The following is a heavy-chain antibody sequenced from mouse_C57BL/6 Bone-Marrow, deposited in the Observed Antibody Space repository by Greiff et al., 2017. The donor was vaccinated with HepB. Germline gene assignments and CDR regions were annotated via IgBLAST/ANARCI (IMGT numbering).Heavy chain of an antibody. V-gene: IGHV1-82*01. CDR2: IYPGDGDT. CDR3: SRERANWDEDFDY. Sequence: VQLQQSGPELVKPGASVKISCKASGYAFSSSWMNWVKQRPGKGDEWIGRIYPGDGDTNYNGKFKGKATLTADKSSSTAYMQLSSLTSEDSAVYFCSRERANWDEDFDYWGQGTTLTVSS. J-gene: IGHJ2*01. D-gene: IGHD4-1*01. CDR1: GYAFSSSW.